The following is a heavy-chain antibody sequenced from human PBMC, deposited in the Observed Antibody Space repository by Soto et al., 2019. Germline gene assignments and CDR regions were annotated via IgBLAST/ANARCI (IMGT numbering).Heavy chain of an antibody. Sequence: SXRLSCAASGFTFSSYAMSWVRQAPGKGQEWVSAISGSGGSTYYADSVKGRFTISRDNSKSTLYLQMNSLRAEDTAVYYXXXXXXXXXXLYYXYSYAMDVWGXGTTVTVSS. CDR2: ISGSGGST. CDR3: XXXXXXXXXLYYXYSYAMDV. J-gene: IGHJ6*04. CDR1: GFTFSSYA. V-gene: IGHV3-23*01.